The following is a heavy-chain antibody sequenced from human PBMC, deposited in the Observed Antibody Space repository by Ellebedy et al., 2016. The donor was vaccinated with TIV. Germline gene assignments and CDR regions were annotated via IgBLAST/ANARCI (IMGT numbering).Heavy chain of an antibody. V-gene: IGHV3-23*01. Sequence: GESLKISCAASGFTFSSYGMSWVRQAPGKGLEWVSAISGGGGRTYYADSVKGRFTISRDNSKNTLYLQMNSLRAEDTAVYYCAKDPSVASYSEYWGQGTLVTVSS. J-gene: IGHJ4*02. CDR2: ISGGGGRT. CDR1: GFTFSSYG. D-gene: IGHD2-21*01. CDR3: AKDPSVASYSEY.